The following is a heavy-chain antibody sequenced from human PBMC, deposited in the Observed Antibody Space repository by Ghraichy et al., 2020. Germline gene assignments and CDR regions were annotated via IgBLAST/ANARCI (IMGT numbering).Heavy chain of an antibody. V-gene: IGHV4-59*01. CDR1: GDSISSYY. D-gene: IGHD3-22*01. Sequence: SQTLSLTCTVSGDSISSYYWSWIRQPPGKGLEWIGYIYYSGSTNYNPSLKSRVTISVDTSKNQFSLKLSSVTAADTAVYYCARDTPLYYYDSSGYYSGAFDIWGQGTMVTVSS. CDR2: IYYSGST. CDR3: ARDTPLYYYDSSGYYSGAFDI. J-gene: IGHJ3*02.